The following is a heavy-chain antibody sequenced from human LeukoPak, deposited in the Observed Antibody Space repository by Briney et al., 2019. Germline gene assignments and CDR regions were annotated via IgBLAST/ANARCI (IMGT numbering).Heavy chain of an antibody. CDR3: AREGSRRLYMDV. J-gene: IGHJ6*03. Sequence: PSETLSPTCAVSGGSISTGNWWTWVRQSPDKGLEWIGEIYHNGSTNYNPSLKSRVTMSIENSKNHFSLRLTSLTAADTAVYYCAREGSRRLYMDVWGRGTTITVSS. CDR1: GGSISTGNW. V-gene: IGHV4-4*02. D-gene: IGHD2-15*01. CDR2: IYHNGST.